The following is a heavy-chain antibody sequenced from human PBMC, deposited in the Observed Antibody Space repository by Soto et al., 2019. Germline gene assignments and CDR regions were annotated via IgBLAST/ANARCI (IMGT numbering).Heavy chain of an antibody. CDR2: INAGNGNT. D-gene: IGHD6-19*01. J-gene: IGHJ4*02. Sequence: GASVKVSCKASGYTFTSYAMHWVRQAPGQRLEWMGWINAGNGNTKYSQKFQGRVTITRDTSASTAYMELSSLRSEDTAVYYCARAYSSEYYFDYWGQGSLVTVS. CDR1: GYTFTSYA. CDR3: ARAYSSEYYFDY. V-gene: IGHV1-3*01.